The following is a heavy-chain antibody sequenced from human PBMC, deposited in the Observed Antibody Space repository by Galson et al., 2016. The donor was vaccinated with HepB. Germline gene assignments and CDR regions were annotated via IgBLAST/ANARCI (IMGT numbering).Heavy chain of an antibody. V-gene: IGHV3-30*04. CDR2: ISYDGSYE. D-gene: IGHD3-10*01. CDR3: ARAVHGSGSYWDK. CDR1: GFTFSSYA. Sequence: SLRLSCAASGFTFSSYAMHWVRQAPGKGLEWVAVISYDGSYESYAGAVKGRFTISRDNFKNTLYLHLNSLRAEETAVYYCARAVHGSGSYWDKWGQGALVIVSS. J-gene: IGHJ4*02.